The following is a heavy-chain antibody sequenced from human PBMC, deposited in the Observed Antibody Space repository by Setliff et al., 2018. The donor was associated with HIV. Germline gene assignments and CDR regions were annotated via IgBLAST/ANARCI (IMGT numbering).Heavy chain of an antibody. CDR1: GGSFSGYY. CDR2: INSSGSI. Sequence: SETLSLTCAVYGGSFSGYYWSWLRQPPGKGLEWIGEINSSGSINDNPSLKSRVTISVDTSKNQFSLKLNSVTAADTAVYYCARGFAFGGVIVIPHYFDYWGQGTLVTVSS. D-gene: IGHD3-16*02. V-gene: IGHV4-34*01. J-gene: IGHJ4*02. CDR3: ARGFAFGGVIVIPHYFDY.